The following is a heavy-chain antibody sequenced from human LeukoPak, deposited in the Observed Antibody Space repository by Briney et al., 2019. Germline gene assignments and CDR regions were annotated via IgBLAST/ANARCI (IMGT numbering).Heavy chain of an antibody. V-gene: IGHV4-38-2*02. CDR2: IYHSGSS. Sequence: SETLSLTCTVSGSSFSSGYYWGWIRQPPGKGLEWIGSIYHSGSSYYTPSLKSRVTTSVDTSKNQFSLKLTSMTAADTAVYYCARGAGNWLGPFDYWGQGTLVTVSS. CDR3: ARGAGNWLGPFDY. CDR1: GSSFSSGYY. J-gene: IGHJ4*02. D-gene: IGHD3-9*01.